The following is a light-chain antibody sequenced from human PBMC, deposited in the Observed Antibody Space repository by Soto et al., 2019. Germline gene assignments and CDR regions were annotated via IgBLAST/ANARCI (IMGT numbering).Light chain of an antibody. Sequence: QAVVTQEPSFSVSPGRTVTLTCGLSSGSVSTSYYPSWYQQTPGQAPCTLIYSTNTRSSGVPDRFSGSILGNKAALTITGLQADDESDYYCRLYMGSSIWVFGGGTKVTVL. CDR3: RLYMGSSIWV. CDR1: SGSVSTSYY. J-gene: IGLJ3*02. CDR2: STN. V-gene: IGLV8-61*01.